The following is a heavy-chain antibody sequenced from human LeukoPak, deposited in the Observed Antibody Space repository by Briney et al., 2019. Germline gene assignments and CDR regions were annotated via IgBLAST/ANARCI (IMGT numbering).Heavy chain of an antibody. CDR1: GFTVSSNY. V-gene: IGHV3-23*01. D-gene: IGHD6-6*01. Sequence: GGSLRLSCAASGFTVSSNYMSWVRQAPGKGLEWVSAISGSGGSTYYADSVKGRFTISRDNSKNTLYLQMNSLRAEDTAVYYCAKVPSSSAGRYNWFDPWGQGTLVTVSS. J-gene: IGHJ5*02. CDR2: ISGSGGST. CDR3: AKVPSSSAGRYNWFDP.